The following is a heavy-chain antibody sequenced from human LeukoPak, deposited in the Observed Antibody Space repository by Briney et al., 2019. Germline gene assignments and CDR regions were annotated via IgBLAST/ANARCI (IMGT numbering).Heavy chain of an antibody. V-gene: IGHV3-30*18. CDR1: GFTFSSYG. D-gene: IGHD6-13*01. J-gene: IGHJ4*02. Sequence: PGRSLILSCAASGFTFSSYGMHWVRQAPGKGLEWVAVIAYDGNLKYYADSVKGRFTISRDNSRNALFLQMNSLGPEDTALYYCAKEGTVQISTWYDNWGQGTLVTVSS. CDR2: IAYDGNLK. CDR3: AKEGTVQISTWYDN.